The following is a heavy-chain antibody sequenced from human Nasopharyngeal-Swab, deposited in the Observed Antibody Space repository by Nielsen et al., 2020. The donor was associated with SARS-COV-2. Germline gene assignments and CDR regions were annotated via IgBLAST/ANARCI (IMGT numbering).Heavy chain of an antibody. Sequence: ASVKVSCKASGYTFTSYDVNWVRQATGQGLEWMGWMNPNSGNTGYAQKFQGRVTMTRNTSISTAYMELSSLRSEDTAVYYCATSQLEPAAMTFVDYWGQGTLVTVSS. J-gene: IGHJ4*02. CDR1: GYTFTSYD. CDR3: ATSQLEPAAMTFVDY. CDR2: MNPNSGNT. D-gene: IGHD2-2*01. V-gene: IGHV1-8*01.